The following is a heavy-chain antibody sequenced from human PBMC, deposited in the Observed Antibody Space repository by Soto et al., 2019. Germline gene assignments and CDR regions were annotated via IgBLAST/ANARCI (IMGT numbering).Heavy chain of an antibody. V-gene: IGHV4-59*01. J-gene: IGHJ6*02. CDR3: ARDSYYDFWSGSYGMDV. D-gene: IGHD3-3*01. CDR2: IYYSGST. Sequence: PSETLSLTCTVSGGSISSYYWSWIRQPPGKGLEWIGYIYYSGSTNYNPSLKSRVTISVDTSKNQFSLKLSSVTAADTAVYYCARDSYYDFWSGSYGMDVWGQGTTVTVS. CDR1: GGSISSYY.